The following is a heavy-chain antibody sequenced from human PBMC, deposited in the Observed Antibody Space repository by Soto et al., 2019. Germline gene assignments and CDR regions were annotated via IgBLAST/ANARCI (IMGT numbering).Heavy chain of an antibody. CDR1: GGSISSGDYY. D-gene: IGHD4-17*01. V-gene: IGHV4-30-4*01. CDR2: IHYSGST. Sequence: QVQLQESGPGLVKPSQTLSLTCTVSGGSISSGDYYWSWIRQPPGKGLEWIGYIHYSGSTYYNPSRQSRVTISVDTSKNQFSLKRSSVTAADTAVYYCARKGGYGGTSPFDYWGQGTLVTVSS. CDR3: ARKGGYGGTSPFDY. J-gene: IGHJ4*02.